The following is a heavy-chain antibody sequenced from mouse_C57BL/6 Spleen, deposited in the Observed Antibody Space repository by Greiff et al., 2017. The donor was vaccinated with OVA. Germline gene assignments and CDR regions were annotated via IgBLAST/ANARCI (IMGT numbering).Heavy chain of an antibody. Sequence: EVQLLQSGAELVRPGASVTLSCTASGFNIKDDYMHWVKQRPEQGLEWIGWIDPENGDTEYASKFQGKATITADTSSNTAYLQLSSLTSEDTAVYYCTTCNSSYVGAMDYWGQGTSVTVSS. V-gene: IGHV14-4*01. D-gene: IGHD1-1*01. CDR1: GFNIKDDY. CDR3: TTCNSSYVGAMDY. J-gene: IGHJ4*01. CDR2: IDPENGDT.